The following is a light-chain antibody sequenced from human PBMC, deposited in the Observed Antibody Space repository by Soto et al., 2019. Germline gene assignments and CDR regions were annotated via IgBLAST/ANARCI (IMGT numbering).Light chain of an antibody. CDR2: GAS. V-gene: IGKV3-20*01. J-gene: IGKJ4*01. CDR1: QSVSSSY. CDR3: HQYGSSPRLI. Sequence: EIVLTQSPGTLSLSPGERATLSCRASQSVSSSYLAWYQQKPGQAPRLLIYGASSKATGIPDRFSGSGSGTDFTLTISRLEPEDFAVYYCHQYGSSPRLIFGGGTKVDI.